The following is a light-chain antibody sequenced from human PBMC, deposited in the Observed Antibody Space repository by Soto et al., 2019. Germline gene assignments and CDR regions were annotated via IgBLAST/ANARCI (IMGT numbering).Light chain of an antibody. CDR1: SSDVGGYNY. V-gene: IGLV2-11*01. Sequence: QSVLTQPRSVSGSPGQSVTISCTGTSSDVGGYNYVSWYQQHPGKAPKLIVHDVSQRPSGVPDRFSGSKSGNTASLTISGRQVVDEDDYCYCAFAGTDSYVLGVGTRVTVL. CDR2: DVS. J-gene: IGLJ1*01. CDR3: CAFAGTDSYV.